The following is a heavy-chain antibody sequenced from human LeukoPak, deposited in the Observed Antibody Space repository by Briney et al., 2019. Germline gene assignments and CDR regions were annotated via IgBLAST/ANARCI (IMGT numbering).Heavy chain of an antibody. CDR1: GFNFSSYA. V-gene: IGHV3-30*01. D-gene: IGHD3-9*01. CDR3: ATGRLRYFYYNLDV. Sequence: GGSLRLSWAASGFNFSSYAMHWGGQAAGKGLEGVAVISYDGSNKYYADSVKRPFTMSRDNSKNPLYLQMNSLTAEDPPVSHCATGRLRYFYYNLDVWGNGTPVTVSS. CDR2: ISYDGSNK. J-gene: IGHJ6*03.